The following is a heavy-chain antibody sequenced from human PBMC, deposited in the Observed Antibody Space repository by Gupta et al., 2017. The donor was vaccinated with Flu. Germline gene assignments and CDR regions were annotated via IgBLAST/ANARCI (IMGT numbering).Heavy chain of an antibody. J-gene: IGHJ5*02. CDR1: GGSISSGGYY. Sequence: QVQLQESGPGLVKPSQTLSLTCTVSGGSISSGGYYWSWIRQHPGKGLEWIGYIYYSGTTYYNPSLKSRVTISVDTSKIQFSLKLSSVTAADTAVYYCARTSLECFLLENNWFDPWGQGTLVTVSS. CDR2: IYYSGTT. V-gene: IGHV4-31*03. CDR3: ARTSLECFLLENNWFDP. D-gene: IGHD3-3*01.